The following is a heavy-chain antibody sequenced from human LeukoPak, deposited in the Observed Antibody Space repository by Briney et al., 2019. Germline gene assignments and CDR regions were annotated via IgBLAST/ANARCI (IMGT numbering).Heavy chain of an antibody. V-gene: IGHV3-73*01. CDR1: GFTFSGSP. Sequence: GGSLRLSCAASGFTFSGSPILWVRQASGKGLEWVGRIRSKGDNYATAYAASVQGRCTISRDDSKSTAYLQLNSLKTEDTAVYYCTQSNYWGQGALVTVSS. J-gene: IGHJ4*02. CDR2: IRSKGDNYAT. CDR3: TQSNY.